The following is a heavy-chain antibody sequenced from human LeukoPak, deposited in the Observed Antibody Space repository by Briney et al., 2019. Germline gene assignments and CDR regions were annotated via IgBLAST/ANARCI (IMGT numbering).Heavy chain of an antibody. Sequence: SETLSLTCTVSGGSISSYYWSWIRQPPGKGLEWIGYIYYSGSTNYNPSLKSRVTISVDTSKNQFSLKLSSVTAADTAVYYCARHGVRSYCGGDCYSDFDYWGQGTLVTVSS. V-gene: IGHV4-59*08. J-gene: IGHJ4*02. D-gene: IGHD2-21*02. CDR2: IYYSGST. CDR1: GGSISSYY. CDR3: ARHGVRSYCGGDCYSDFDY.